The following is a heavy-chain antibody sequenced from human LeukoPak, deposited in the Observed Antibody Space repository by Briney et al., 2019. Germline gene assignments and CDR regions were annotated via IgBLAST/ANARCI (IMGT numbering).Heavy chain of an antibody. CDR1: GYTFTSYG. CDR3: ARVRAVTMNWFDP. D-gene: IGHD4-17*01. V-gene: IGHV1-18*01. CDR2: ISAYNGNT. Sequence: ASVKVSCKASGYTFTSYGISWVRQAPGQGLEWMGWISAYNGNTNYAQKLQGRVTMTTDTSTRTAYMELKSLRSDDTAVYYCARVRAVTMNWFDPWGQGTLVTVSS. J-gene: IGHJ5*02.